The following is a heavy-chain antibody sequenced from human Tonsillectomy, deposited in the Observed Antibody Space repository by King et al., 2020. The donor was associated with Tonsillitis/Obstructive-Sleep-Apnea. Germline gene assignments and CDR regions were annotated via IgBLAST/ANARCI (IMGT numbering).Heavy chain of an antibody. J-gene: IGHJ4*02. CDR2: VKRQPDGGARSTAPAAT. V-gene: IGHV3-15*01. Sequence: VQLVESGGGLVKPGGSLRLSCEVSGLTFSDVWMTWVRQAPGKRLEWVGRVKRQPDGGARSTAPAATDYAAPVKGRFTISRDDSKNTVYLQMNSLKTEDTAVYYCTTEYHDFWSCLGGFWGQGTLVTVSS. CDR1: GLTFSDVW. D-gene: IGHD3-3*01. CDR3: TTEYHDFWSCLGGF.